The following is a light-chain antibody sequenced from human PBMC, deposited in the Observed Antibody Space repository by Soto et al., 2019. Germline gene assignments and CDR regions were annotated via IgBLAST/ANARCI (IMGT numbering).Light chain of an antibody. V-gene: IGKV3-11*01. CDR3: QQRSNWPLFT. J-gene: IGKJ3*01. Sequence: EIVLTQSPATLSLSPGERATLSCRASQSVSSYLAWYQQKPGQAPRLLIYDASNRATGIPARFSGSGSGTDFTLTISSLEPEDFEVYYRQQRSNWPLFTFGPGNKVDIK. CDR2: DAS. CDR1: QSVSSY.